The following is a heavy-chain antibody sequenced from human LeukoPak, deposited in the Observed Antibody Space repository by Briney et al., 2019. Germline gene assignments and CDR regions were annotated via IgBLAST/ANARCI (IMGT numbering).Heavy chain of an antibody. V-gene: IGHV1-24*01. J-gene: IGHJ3*02. CDR1: GHTLTELS. CDR3: ATYTVKTRDSPATYYYDSSGYLAAFDI. CDR2: FDPEDGET. D-gene: IGHD3-22*01. Sequence: ASVKVSCKVSGHTLTELSMHWVRQAPGKGLEWMGGFDPEDGETIYAQKFQGRVTMTEDTSTDTAYTELSSLRSEDTAVYYCATYTVKTRDSPATYYYDSSGYLAAFDIWGQGTMVTVSS.